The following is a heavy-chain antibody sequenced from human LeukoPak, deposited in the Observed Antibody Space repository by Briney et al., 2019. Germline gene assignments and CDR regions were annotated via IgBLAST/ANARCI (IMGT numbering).Heavy chain of an antibody. J-gene: IGHJ6*02. CDR1: GFTFGKYW. D-gene: IGHD6-19*01. CDR2: IKLDGSEK. CDR3: AKDQGAVAGRRGYGMDV. Sequence: GGSLRLSCVASGFTFGKYWMSWVRQASGKGLEWVANIKLDGSEKNYVDSVKGRFTISRDNTRNSLYLQMNSLRAEDTAVYYCAKDQGAVAGRRGYGMDVWGQGTTVTVSS. V-gene: IGHV3-7*01.